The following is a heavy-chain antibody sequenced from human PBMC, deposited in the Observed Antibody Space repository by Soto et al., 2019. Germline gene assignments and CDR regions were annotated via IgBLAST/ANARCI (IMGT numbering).Heavy chain of an antibody. CDR3: ARDMPYDSSGYSFYYYYGMDV. V-gene: IGHV1-18*04. CDR2: ISAYNGNT. CDR1: GYTFTSYR. D-gene: IGHD3-22*01. J-gene: IGHJ6*02. Sequence: RASVNVSCKSSGYTFTSYRISWVRQAPGQGLECMGWISAYNGNTNYAQKLQGRVTMTTDTSTSTAYMELRSLRSDDTAVYYCARDMPYDSSGYSFYYYYGMDVWGQGTTVTVSS.